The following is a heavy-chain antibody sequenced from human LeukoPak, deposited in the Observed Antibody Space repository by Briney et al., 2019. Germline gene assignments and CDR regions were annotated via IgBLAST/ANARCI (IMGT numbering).Heavy chain of an antibody. V-gene: IGHV1-18*01. CDR2: ISGYNGNT. CDR1: GYIFIEHH. J-gene: IGHJ4*02. CDR3: ARDLGELATDY. Sequence: GASVKVSCKASGYIFIEHHINWVRRAPGQGLEWMGWISGYNGNTNYAQKLQGRVTMTTDTSTRTAYMALRSLRSDDTAVYYCARDLGELATDYWGQGPLVTVSS. D-gene: IGHD5-24*01.